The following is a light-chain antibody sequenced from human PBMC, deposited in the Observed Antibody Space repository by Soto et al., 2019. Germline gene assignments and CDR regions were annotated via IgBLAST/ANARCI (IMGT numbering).Light chain of an antibody. J-gene: IGLJ2*01. CDR2: SDS. CDR1: SSNIGSNT. Sequence: QSVLTQPPSASGTPGQRVTISCSGSSSNIGSNTVNWYQQVPGTAPKLLIYSDSQRPSGVTDRFSGSKSGTSASLAISGLQSEDEADYYCAAWDDSLSVVFGGGTKLTVL. CDR3: AAWDDSLSVV. V-gene: IGLV1-44*01.